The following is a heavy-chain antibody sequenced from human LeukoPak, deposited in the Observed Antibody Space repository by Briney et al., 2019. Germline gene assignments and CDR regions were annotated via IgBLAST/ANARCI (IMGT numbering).Heavy chain of an antibody. CDR2: IYRDGRT. D-gene: IGHD3-22*01. CDR3: ATESGYFDSGGYFDS. V-gene: IGHV3-53*01. CDR1: GFSVSSKY. Sequence: PGESLRLSCAASGFSVSSKYMSWDRQAPGRGLEWVSVIYRDGRTYYADSVKGRFTISRDNSKNTLYLQMNSLRAEDTALYYCATESGYFDSGGYFDSWGQGTLVTVSS. J-gene: IGHJ4*02.